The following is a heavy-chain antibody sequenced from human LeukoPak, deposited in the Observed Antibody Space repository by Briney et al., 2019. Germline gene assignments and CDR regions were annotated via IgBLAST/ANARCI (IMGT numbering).Heavy chain of an antibody. V-gene: IGHV3-23*01. CDR2: IGGRGGST. CDR1: GVTVSSYA. Sequence: GGSLSLSCAASGVTVSSYAMNWVRQAPGKGLEWASAIGGRGGSTYYADSVKGRFTISRDNSKNTLYLQMNSLRAEDTAIYYCAKSRPGMDVWGQGTTVTVSS. CDR3: AKSRPGMDV. J-gene: IGHJ6*02.